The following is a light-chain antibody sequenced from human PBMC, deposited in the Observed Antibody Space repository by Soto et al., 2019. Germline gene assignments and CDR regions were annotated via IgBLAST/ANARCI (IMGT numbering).Light chain of an antibody. V-gene: IGKV3-20*01. CDR2: GAS. CDR3: QQYNSYSYT. J-gene: IGKJ2*01. CDR1: QSVGGTF. Sequence: EIVLTQSPGTLSLSPGEGATLSCRASQSVGGTFLAWYQQKGGQAPRLLIHGASNRATGIPDRFSGSGSGTDFTLTISRLEPEDFATYYCQQYNSYSYTFGQGTKLEIK.